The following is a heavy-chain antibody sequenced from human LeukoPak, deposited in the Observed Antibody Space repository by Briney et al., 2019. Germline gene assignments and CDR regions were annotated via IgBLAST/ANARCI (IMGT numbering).Heavy chain of an antibody. CDR2: MYYSGST. CDR1: GGSISSGDYY. V-gene: IGHV4-30-4*01. Sequence: SETLSLTCTVSGGSISSGDYYWSWIRQPPGKGLEWIGYMYYSGSTYYNPSLKSRVTISLDTSKNQFSLKLNSVTAADTAVYFCAGAPNRHYFDYWGQGILVAVSS. J-gene: IGHJ4*02. CDR3: AGAPNRHYFDY. D-gene: IGHD3-16*01.